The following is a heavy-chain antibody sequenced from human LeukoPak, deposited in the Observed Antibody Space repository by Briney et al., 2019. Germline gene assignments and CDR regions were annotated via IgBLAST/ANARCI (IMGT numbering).Heavy chain of an antibody. V-gene: IGHV4-4*07. J-gene: IGHJ4*02. CDR3: ASVAAAGSIDY. D-gene: IGHD6-13*01. Sequence: PSETLSLTCTVSGGSISSYYWSWIRQPAGKGLEWIGRIYTSGSTNYNPSLKSRVTMSVDTSKNQFSLKLSSVTAADTAVYYYASVAAAGSIDYWGQGTLVTVSS. CDR1: GGSISSYY. CDR2: IYTSGST.